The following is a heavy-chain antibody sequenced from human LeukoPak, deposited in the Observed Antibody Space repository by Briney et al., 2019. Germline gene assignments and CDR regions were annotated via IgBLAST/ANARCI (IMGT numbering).Heavy chain of an antibody. Sequence: SETLSLTCTVSGGSISSYYWSWIRQPPGKGLEWIGYIYYSGSTNYNPSLKSRVTISVDTSKNQFSQKLSSVTAADTAVYYCARVKTSRDDAFDIWGQGTMVTVSS. D-gene: IGHD1-14*01. CDR1: GGSISSYY. J-gene: IGHJ3*02. CDR2: IYYSGST. V-gene: IGHV4-59*01. CDR3: ARVKTSRDDAFDI.